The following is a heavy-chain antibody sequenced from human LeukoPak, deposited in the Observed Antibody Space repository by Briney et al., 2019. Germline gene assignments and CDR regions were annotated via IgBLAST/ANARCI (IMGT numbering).Heavy chain of an antibody. CDR2: INEEGRTT. CDR3: ARDSPAGTSWRSEPTFDY. CDR1: GFSFRSFW. D-gene: IGHD2-2*01. Sequence: PGGSLTLSCAASGFSFRSFWMIWLRQAPGKGLEWVADINEEGRTTYYVDSVKGRFTISRDNAKNTLYLQMNSLRAEDTAVYYCARDSPAGTSWRSEPTFDYWGQGTLVTVTS. J-gene: IGHJ4*02. V-gene: IGHV3-7*04.